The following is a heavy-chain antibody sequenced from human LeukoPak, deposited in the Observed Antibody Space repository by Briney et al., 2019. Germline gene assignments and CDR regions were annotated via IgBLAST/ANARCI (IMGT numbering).Heavy chain of an antibody. V-gene: IGHV3-23*01. CDR1: GFTFSSHA. CDR3: AKDWPVSGDHYSPFDY. D-gene: IGHD4-11*01. CDR2: ISRSGGNT. Sequence: GGSLRLSCAASGFTFSSHAMSWVRQAPGKGLEWVAAISRSGGNTYYGDSVRGRLTISRDSSKNTLHLQMDSLRAEDTAVYYCAKDWPVSGDHYSPFDYWGQGTLVTVSS. J-gene: IGHJ4*02.